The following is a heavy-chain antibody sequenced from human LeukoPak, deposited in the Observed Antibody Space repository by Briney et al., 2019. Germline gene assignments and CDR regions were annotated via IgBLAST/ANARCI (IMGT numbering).Heavy chain of an antibody. CDR2: IGAYNGNT. Sequence: GASVKVSCKASGYTFTSYGISWVRQAPGQGLEWMGWIGAYNGNTNYAQKLQGRVTMTTDTSTSTAYMELRSLRSDDTAVYYCARSAYDYGDYDGVGPNVENTEAMWYWGQGTLVTVSS. V-gene: IGHV1-18*01. J-gene: IGHJ4*02. CDR1: GYTFTSYG. D-gene: IGHD4-17*01. CDR3: ARSAYDYGDYDGVGPNVENTEAMWY.